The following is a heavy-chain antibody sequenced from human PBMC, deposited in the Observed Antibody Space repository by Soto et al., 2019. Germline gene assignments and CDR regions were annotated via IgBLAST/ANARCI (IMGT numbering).Heavy chain of an antibody. V-gene: IGHV3-53*04. Sequence: EVQLVESGGGLVQPGGSLRLSCAASGFTVSSNYMSWVRQAPGKGLEWVSVIYSGGSTYYADSVKGRFTISRHNSKNTLYLQMNSLRAEDTAVYYCARVGYDSSGTRVFDYRGQGTLVTVSS. CDR1: GFTVSSNY. CDR2: IYSGGST. D-gene: IGHD3-22*01. CDR3: ARVGYDSSGTRVFDY. J-gene: IGHJ4*02.